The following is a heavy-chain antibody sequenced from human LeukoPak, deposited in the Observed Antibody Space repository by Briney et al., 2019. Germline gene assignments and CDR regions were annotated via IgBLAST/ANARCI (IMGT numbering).Heavy chain of an antibody. CDR2: ISGSGYTT. CDR3: AKMSGPFDY. J-gene: IGHJ4*02. Sequence: GGSLRLSCAASGFTFSDYAMGWVCQAPGKGLEWVSVISGSGYTTYYADSVKGRFTISRDNSKNTLYVQMNSLRAEDTAVYYCAKMSGPFDYWGQGILVTVSS. CDR1: GFTFSDYA. V-gene: IGHV3-23*01. D-gene: IGHD2-8*02.